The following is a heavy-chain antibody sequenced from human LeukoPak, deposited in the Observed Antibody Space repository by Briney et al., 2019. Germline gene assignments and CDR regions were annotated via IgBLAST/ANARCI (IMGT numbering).Heavy chain of an antibody. CDR3: ARGGELVSPYNWFDP. CDR2: INHSGST. D-gene: IGHD1-1*01. J-gene: IGHJ5*02. Sequence: SETLSLTCAVYGGSVSGYYWSWIRQPPGKGLEWIGEINHSGSTNYNPSLKSRVTISVDTSKNQFSLKLSSVTAADTAVYYCARGGELVSPYNWFDPWGQGTLVTVSS. V-gene: IGHV4-34*01. CDR1: GGSVSGYY.